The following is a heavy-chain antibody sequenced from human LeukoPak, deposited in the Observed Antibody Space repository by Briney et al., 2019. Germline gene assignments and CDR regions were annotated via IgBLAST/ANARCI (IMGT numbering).Heavy chain of an antibody. D-gene: IGHD3-16*01. CDR3: VRRNYLSSRIDP. CDR2: FYYNGAA. V-gene: IGHV4-61*05. J-gene: IGHJ5*02. Sequence: SETLSLTCTVSGGSISTSDYLWAWVRQAPGKGLEWIGNFYYNGAAYYNGVTSYSPSLRSRVTISVDTSKNHFSLDLTSVTAADTAVYYCVRRNYLSSRIDPWGQGTLVTVSS. CDR1: GGSISTSDYL.